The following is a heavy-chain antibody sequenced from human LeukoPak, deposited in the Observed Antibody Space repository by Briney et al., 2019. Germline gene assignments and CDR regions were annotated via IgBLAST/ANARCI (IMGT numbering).Heavy chain of an antibody. Sequence: SETLSLTCAVYGGSFSGYYWSWIRQPPGKGLEWIGEINHSGSTNYNPSLKSRVTMSVDTSKNQFSLRLSSVTAADTAVYYCARRPQARYIAVAGNDYWGQGTLVTVSS. CDR3: ARRPQARYIAVAGNDY. CDR2: INHSGST. J-gene: IGHJ4*02. CDR1: GGSFSGYY. D-gene: IGHD6-19*01. V-gene: IGHV4-34*01.